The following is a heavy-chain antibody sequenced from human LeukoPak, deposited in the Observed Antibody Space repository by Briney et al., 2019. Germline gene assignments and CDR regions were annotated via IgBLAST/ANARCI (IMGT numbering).Heavy chain of an antibody. D-gene: IGHD3-22*01. J-gene: IGHJ4*02. Sequence: PSETLSLTCTVSGGSISSYYWSWIRQPPGKGLEWIGYIYYSGSTDYNPSLKSRVTISVDTSKNQFSLKLSSVTAADTAVYYCARAVYYYDSSGYYYGQRVSLYYFDYWGQGTLVTVSS. CDR1: GGSISSYY. CDR3: ARAVYYYDSSGYYYGQRVSLYYFDY. V-gene: IGHV4-59*01. CDR2: IYYSGST.